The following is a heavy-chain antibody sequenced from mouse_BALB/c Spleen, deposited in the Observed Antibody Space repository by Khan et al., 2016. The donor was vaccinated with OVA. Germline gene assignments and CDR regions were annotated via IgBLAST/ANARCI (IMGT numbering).Heavy chain of an antibody. V-gene: IGHV9-1*02. Sequence: QIQLVQSGPEPKKPGETVKISCKASGYTFTNHGMNWVKQAPGKGLKWMGWINTYTGETTYADDFKGRFAFSLETSASTAYLQINNLKNEDMATYFCARGYCYFDVWGAGTTVTVSS. CDR1: GYTFTNHG. J-gene: IGHJ1*01. CDR2: INTYTGET. CDR3: ARGYCYFDV.